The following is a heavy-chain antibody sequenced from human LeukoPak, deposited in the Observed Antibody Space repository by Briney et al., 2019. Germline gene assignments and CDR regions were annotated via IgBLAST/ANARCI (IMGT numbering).Heavy chain of an antibody. CDR2: INHSGST. J-gene: IGHJ4*02. CDR3: ARGYARFGNYYFDY. D-gene: IGHD3-10*01. CDR1: GGSFSGYY. Sequence: SETLSLTCAVYGGSFSGYYWSWNRQPPGKGLEWIGEINHSGSTNYNPSLRSRVTISLDTSRNQFSLKLNSVTAADTAVYYCARGYARFGNYYFDYWGQGTLVTVSS. V-gene: IGHV4-34*01.